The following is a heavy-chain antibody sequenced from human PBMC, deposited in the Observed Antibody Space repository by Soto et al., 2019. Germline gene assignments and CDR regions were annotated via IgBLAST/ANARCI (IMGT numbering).Heavy chain of an antibody. CDR3: AKDRGASGWWPTTNWFDP. CDR2: ISGSGGST. CDR1: GFTFSSYA. J-gene: IGHJ5*02. Sequence: GGSLRLSCAASGFTFSSYAMSWVRQAPGKGLEWASAISGSGGSTYYADSVKGRFTISRDNSKNTLYLQMNSLRAEDTAVYYCAKDRGASGWWPTTNWFDPWGQGTLVTVSS. V-gene: IGHV3-23*01. D-gene: IGHD6-19*01.